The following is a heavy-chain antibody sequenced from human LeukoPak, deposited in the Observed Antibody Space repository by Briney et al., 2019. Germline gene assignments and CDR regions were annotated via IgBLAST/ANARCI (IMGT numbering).Heavy chain of an antibody. CDR1: GFTFSSYA. CDR2: ISSSATTI. Sequence: GGSLRLSCAASGFTFSSYAMSWVRQAPGKGLQWVPYISSSATTIYYADSVKGRFTVSRDNAKNSLYLQMNSLTAEDTAIYYCARGPSSQLRADYWGQGTLVTVSS. D-gene: IGHD1-1*01. V-gene: IGHV3-48*01. CDR3: ARGPSSQLRADY. J-gene: IGHJ4*02.